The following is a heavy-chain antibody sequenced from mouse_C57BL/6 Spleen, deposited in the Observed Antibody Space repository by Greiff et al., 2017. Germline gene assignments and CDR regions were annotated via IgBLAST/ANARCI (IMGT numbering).Heavy chain of an antibody. CDR2: IDPEDGET. D-gene: IGHD2-5*01. CDR3: ARIYDSNYGETGD. J-gene: IGHJ2*01. CDR1: GFNIKDYY. V-gene: IGHV14-2*01. Sequence: VQLQQSGAELVKPGASVTLSCTASGFNIKDYYMHWVKQTTEQGLEWIGRIDPEDGETTYAPKFQGKATITADTSSNTAYLQRSSLTSEDAAVYYCARIYDSNYGETGDWGQGTTLTVSS.